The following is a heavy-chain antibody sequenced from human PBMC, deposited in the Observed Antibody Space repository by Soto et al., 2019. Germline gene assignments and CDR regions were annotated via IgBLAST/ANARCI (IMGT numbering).Heavy chain of an antibody. D-gene: IGHD2-15*01. Sequence: PSETLSLTCTVSGGSISSYYWSWIRQPPGKGLEWIGYIYYSGSTNYNPSLKSRVTISVDTSKNQFSPKLSSVTAADTAVYYCARGGGLRPKYYYYYGMDVWGQGTTVTVSS. J-gene: IGHJ6*02. CDR2: IYYSGST. V-gene: IGHV4-59*01. CDR3: ARGGGLRPKYYYYYGMDV. CDR1: GGSISSYY.